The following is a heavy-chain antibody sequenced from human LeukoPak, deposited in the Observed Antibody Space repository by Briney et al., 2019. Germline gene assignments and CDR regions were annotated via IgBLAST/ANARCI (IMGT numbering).Heavy chain of an antibody. D-gene: IGHD4-17*01. V-gene: IGHV4-39*07. Sequence: SETLSLTCTVSGGSISSSSHYWGWIRQPPGKGLEWIGSIYYSGSTYYNPSLKSRVTISVDTSKNQFSLKLSSVTAADTAVYYCARDRYGRWYFDLWGRGTLVTVSS. CDR1: GGSISSSSHY. J-gene: IGHJ2*01. CDR3: ARDRYGRWYFDL. CDR2: IYYSGST.